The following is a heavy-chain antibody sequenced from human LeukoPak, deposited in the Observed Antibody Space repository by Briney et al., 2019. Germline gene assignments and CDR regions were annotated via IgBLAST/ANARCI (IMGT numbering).Heavy chain of an antibody. V-gene: IGHV3-23*01. D-gene: IGHD3-22*01. Sequence: PGGSLSLSCAASGFTFSSYAMSWVRQAPGKGLEWVSAISGSGGSTYYADSVKGRFTISRDNSKNTLYLQMNSLRAEDTAVYYCAKDPFDSSGYSYFDYWGQGTLVTVSS. CDR2: ISGSGGST. J-gene: IGHJ4*02. CDR1: GFTFSSYA. CDR3: AKDPFDSSGYSYFDY.